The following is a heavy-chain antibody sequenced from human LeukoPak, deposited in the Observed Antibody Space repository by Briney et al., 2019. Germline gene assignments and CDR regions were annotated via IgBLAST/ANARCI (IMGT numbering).Heavy chain of an antibody. CDR1: GFTVSSNY. J-gene: IGHJ4*02. Sequence: GGTLRLSCAAPGFTVSSNYMSWVRQAPGKGLEWVSAISGSGGSTYYADSVKGRFTISRDNSKNTLYLQMNSLRAEDTAVYYCAKGVDSGYDLGEFDYWGQGTLVTVSS. V-gene: IGHV3-23*01. D-gene: IGHD5-12*01. CDR3: AKGVDSGYDLGEFDY. CDR2: ISGSGGST.